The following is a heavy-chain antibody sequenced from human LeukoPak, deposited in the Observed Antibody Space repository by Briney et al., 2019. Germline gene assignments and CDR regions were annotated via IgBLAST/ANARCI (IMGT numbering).Heavy chain of an antibody. D-gene: IGHD2-15*01. CDR1: GGSISSGDYY. CDR2: IDYSGT. CDR3: ARYYCSATNCPGVDY. Sequence: SETLSFTCTVSGGSISSGDYYWTWIRQPPGKGLEWIGNIDYSGTYYNPSLKSRLIISVDTSKNQFSLKLSSVTAADTAVYYCARYYCSATNCPGVDYWGQGTLVTVSS. J-gene: IGHJ4*02. V-gene: IGHV4-30-4*01.